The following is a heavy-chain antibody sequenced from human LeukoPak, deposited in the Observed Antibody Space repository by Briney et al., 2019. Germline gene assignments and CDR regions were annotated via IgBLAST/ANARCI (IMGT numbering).Heavy chain of an antibody. V-gene: IGHV5-51*01. J-gene: IGHJ6*03. Sequence: GESLKISCKGSGYNFSNYWIGWVRQMPGKGLEWMGIIYPDDSDTRYSPSFQGQVTISADKSISTAHLQWSSLKASDTAMYYCARGGYTYGTTYYFYMDVWGKGTTVTVSS. CDR2: IYPDDSDT. D-gene: IGHD5-18*01. CDR3: ARGGYTYGTTYYFYMDV. CDR1: GYNFSNYW.